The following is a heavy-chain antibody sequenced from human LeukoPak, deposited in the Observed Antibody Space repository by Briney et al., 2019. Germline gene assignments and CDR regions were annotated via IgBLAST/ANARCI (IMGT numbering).Heavy chain of an antibody. CDR2: IYTSGST. D-gene: IGHD3-3*01. CDR1: GGSISSGSYY. J-gene: IGHJ4*02. CDR3: ARGSGYYGTFDY. V-gene: IGHV4-61*02. Sequence: PSETLSLTCTVSGGSISSGSYYWSWIRQPAGKGLEWIGRIYTSGSTNYNPSLKSRVTISVDTSKNQFSLKLSSVTAADAAVYYCARGSGYYGTFDYWGQGTLVTVSS.